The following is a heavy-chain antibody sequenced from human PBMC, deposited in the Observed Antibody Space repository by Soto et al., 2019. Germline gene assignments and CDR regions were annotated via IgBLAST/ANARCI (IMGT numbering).Heavy chain of an antibody. Sequence: ETLSLTCSVSGGSIRSSHTSTYWTWIRQPPGKGLEWIAYIYHNGNTAYNPSLKSRITISVDSSKNQFSLKMNSVTAADTAVYYCARHDYGDENPHYYYGMDVWGQGTTVTVSS. V-gene: IGHV4-61*01. CDR2: IYHNGNT. D-gene: IGHD4-17*01. CDR3: ARHDYGDENPHYYYGMDV. CDR1: GGSIRSSHTSTY. J-gene: IGHJ6*02.